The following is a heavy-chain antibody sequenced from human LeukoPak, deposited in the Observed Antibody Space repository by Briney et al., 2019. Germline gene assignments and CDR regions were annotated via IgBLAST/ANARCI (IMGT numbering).Heavy chain of an antibody. V-gene: IGHV3-23*01. Sequence: GSLILSCAASGFTFSSYAMSWVRQAPGKGLEWVSAISATARNTYYADSVKGRFTISRDNSKSTLYLQMNSLRVDDTAVYYCAKDWYNSLNYFDYWGQGSLVTVSS. CDR3: AKDWYNSLNYFDY. J-gene: IGHJ4*02. D-gene: IGHD1-1*01. CDR1: GFTFSSYA. CDR2: ISATARNT.